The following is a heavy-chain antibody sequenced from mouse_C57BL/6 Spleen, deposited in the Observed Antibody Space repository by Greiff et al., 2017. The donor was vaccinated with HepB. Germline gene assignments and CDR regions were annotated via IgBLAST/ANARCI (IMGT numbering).Heavy chain of an antibody. CDR1: GYTFTDYY. J-gene: IGHJ2*01. CDR3: AIYYGNSFDY. D-gene: IGHD2-1*01. Sequence: EVQLQQSGPELVKPGASVKISCKASGYTFTDYYMNWVKQSHGKSLEWIGDINPNNGGTSYNQKFKGKATLTVDKSSSTAYMELLSLTSEDSAVYYCAIYYGNSFDYWGQGTTLTVSS. CDR2: INPNNGGT. V-gene: IGHV1-26*01.